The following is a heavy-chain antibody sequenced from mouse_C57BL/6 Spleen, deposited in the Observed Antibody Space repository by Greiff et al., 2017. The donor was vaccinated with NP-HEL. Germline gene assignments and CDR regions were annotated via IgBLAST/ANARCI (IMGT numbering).Heavy chain of an antibody. J-gene: IGHJ3*01. Sequence: QVQLQQSGAELARPGASVKLSCKASGYTFTSYGISWVKQRTGQGLEWIGEIYPRSGNTYYNEKFKGKATLTADKSSSTAYMELRSLTSEDSAVYFGARSGGLADWGQGTLVTVSA. D-gene: IGHD3-1*01. CDR1: GYTFTSYG. CDR2: IYPRSGNT. CDR3: ARSGGLAD. V-gene: IGHV1-81*01.